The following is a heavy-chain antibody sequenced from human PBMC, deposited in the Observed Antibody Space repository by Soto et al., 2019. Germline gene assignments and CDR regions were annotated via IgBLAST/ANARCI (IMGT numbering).Heavy chain of an antibody. V-gene: IGHV3-11*01. D-gene: IGHD2-15*01. CDR1: GFTFSDYY. J-gene: IGHJ5*02. CDR3: ARQVVVVVAATPAAGWFDP. Sequence: HVQLVESGGGLVKPGVSLRLSCAASGFTFSDYYMSWIRQAPGKGLEWVSYISSSGSTIYYADSVKGRFTISRDNAKNSLYLQMNSLRAEDTAVYYCARQVVVVVAATPAAGWFDPWGQGTLVTVSS. CDR2: ISSSGSTI.